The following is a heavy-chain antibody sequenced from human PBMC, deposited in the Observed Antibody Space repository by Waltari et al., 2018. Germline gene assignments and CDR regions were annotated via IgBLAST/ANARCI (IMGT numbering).Heavy chain of an antibody. D-gene: IGHD4-4*01. CDR1: GGSISSHY. CDR2: IYYSGST. CDR3: ARGRKDYSNYRGGMDV. Sequence: QVQLQESGPGLVKPSETLSLTCTVSGGSISSHYWSWIRPPPGKGLEWIGYIYYSGSTNYNPSLKSRVTISVDTSKNQFSLKLSSVTAADTAVYYCARGRKDYSNYRGGMDVWGQGTTVTVSS. V-gene: IGHV4-59*11. J-gene: IGHJ6*02.